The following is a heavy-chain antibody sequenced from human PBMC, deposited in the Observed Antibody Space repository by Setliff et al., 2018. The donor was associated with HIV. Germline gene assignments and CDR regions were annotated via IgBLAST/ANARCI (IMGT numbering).Heavy chain of an antibody. V-gene: IGHV4-38-2*02. Sequence: SETLSLTCGVSGIPIDRVYSWAWIRQPPGKGLEWIGTISHSGSTHYNSPLQGRISISIDTSKNQFSLTLTSVTAADTAMYYCARDQSDYNVLTGFGDFDYWSHGTLGTV. CDR1: GIPIDRVYS. CDR2: ISHSGST. D-gene: IGHD3-9*01. J-gene: IGHJ4*01. CDR3: ARDQSDYNVLTGFGDFDY.